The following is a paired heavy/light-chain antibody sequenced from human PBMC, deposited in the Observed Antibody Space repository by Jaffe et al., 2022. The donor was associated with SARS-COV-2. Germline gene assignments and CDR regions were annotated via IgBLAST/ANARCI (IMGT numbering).Heavy chain of an antibody. D-gene: IGHD3-3*01. CDR3: ARVLDGVVGIFDF. CDR2: IYTSGRT. Sequence: QVQLQESGPGLVKPSQTLSLTCTVSGGSISSGGYYWSWIRQPAGKGLEWIGRIYTSGRTNYSPSLTSRVTISIDTSKNQFSLMLSSVTAADTAVYYCARVLDGVVGIFDFWGQGTLVTVSS. J-gene: IGHJ4*02. V-gene: IGHV4-61*02. CDR1: GGSISSGGYY.
Light chain of an antibody. V-gene: IGLV10-54*01. J-gene: IGLJ3*02. CDR1: SNNVGYQG. CDR2: RNN. CDR3: SAWDSSLTAWV. Sequence: QAGLTQPPSVSKGLGQTATLTCTGSSNNVGYQGAAWLLQHQGHPPKLLSYRNNNRPSGISERLSASRSGNTASLTITGLQPEDEADYYCSAWDSSLTAWVFGGGTKLTVL.